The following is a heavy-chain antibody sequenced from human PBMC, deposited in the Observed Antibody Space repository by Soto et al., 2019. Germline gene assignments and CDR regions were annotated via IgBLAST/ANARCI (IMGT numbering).Heavy chain of an antibody. CDR3: ATGLRSVYGPFDS. V-gene: IGHV3-23*01. D-gene: IGHD5-12*01. CDR2: LSGGGDRT. Sequence: EVPLLESGGGLVQPGGSLRLSCAASGFMFSSYAMTWVRQAPGKGLEWVSALSGGGDRTYYAPSVRGRFAISRDNSKNTLYLQMNSLRAEDTAVYYCATGLRSVYGPFDSWGQGTLVTVSS. CDR1: GFMFSSYA. J-gene: IGHJ4*02.